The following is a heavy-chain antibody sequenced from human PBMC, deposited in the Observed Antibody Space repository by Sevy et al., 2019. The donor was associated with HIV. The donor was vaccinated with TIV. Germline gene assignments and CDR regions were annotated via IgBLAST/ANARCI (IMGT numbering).Heavy chain of an antibody. CDR1: GFTFHTYW. J-gene: IGHJ4*02. CDR3: ARRYFDV. V-gene: IGHV3-7*01. CDR2: IRQDGNKI. Sequence: GGSLRLSCAASGFTFHTYWMQWVRQAPGKGLEWVANIRQDGNKIYYADSVKGRFTISRDNAMQSLYLEMNNLRVEDSGIYYCARRYFDVWGQGTLVTVSS.